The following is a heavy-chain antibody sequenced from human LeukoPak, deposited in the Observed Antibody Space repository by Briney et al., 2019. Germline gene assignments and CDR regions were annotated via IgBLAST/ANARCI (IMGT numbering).Heavy chain of an antibody. V-gene: IGHV4-30-2*01. CDR2: IYHSGST. Sequence: ASETLSLTCTVSGDSISSYSWSWIRQPPGKGLEWIGYIYHSGSTYYNPSLKSRVTISVDRSKNQFSLKLSSVTAADTAVYYCARGSSPNWFDPWGQGTLVTVSS. D-gene: IGHD2-2*01. CDR1: GDSISSYS. J-gene: IGHJ5*02. CDR3: ARGSSPNWFDP.